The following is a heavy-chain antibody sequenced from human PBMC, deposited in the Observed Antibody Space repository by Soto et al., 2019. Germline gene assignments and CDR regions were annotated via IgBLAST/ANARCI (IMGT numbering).Heavy chain of an antibody. CDR3: ATSNFDRTSDL. J-gene: IGHJ3*01. CDR1: GYSLTELA. V-gene: IGHV1-24*01. Sequence: ASVKVSCKVSGYSLTELATHWVRQPPGKGLEWMGGFDPEDGETVYAQKFQGRITVTEDTSTDTAFMELSSLRSEDTALYYCATSNFDRTSDLWGQGTVVTVSS. CDR2: FDPEDGET. D-gene: IGHD3-22*01.